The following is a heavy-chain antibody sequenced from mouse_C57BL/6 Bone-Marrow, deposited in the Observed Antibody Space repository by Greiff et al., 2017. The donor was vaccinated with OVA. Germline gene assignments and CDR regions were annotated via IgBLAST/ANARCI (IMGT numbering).Heavy chain of an antibody. CDR2: ISDGGSYT. V-gene: IGHV5-4*01. CDR1: GFTFSSYA. Sequence: EVMLVESGGGLVKPGGSLKLSCAASGFTFSSYAMSWVRQTPEKRLEWVATISDGGSYTYYPDNVKGRFTISRDNAKNNLYLQMSHLKSEDTAMYYCARDPSYAMDYWGQGTSVTVSS. CDR3: ARDPSYAMDY. D-gene: IGHD6-1*01. J-gene: IGHJ4*01.